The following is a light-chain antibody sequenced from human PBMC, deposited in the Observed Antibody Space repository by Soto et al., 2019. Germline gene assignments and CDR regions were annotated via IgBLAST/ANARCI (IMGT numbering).Light chain of an antibody. CDR3: QRYNDYPLT. J-gene: IGKJ4*01. CDR1: QSISSW. CDR2: KAS. Sequence: DIQMTQSPSTLSASVGDRVTITCRASQSISSWLAWYQQKPGKAPKLLVYKASSLQRGVPSRFRGSGSGTEFTLTISSLQPDDFATYYCQRYNDYPLTFGGGTRVEIK. V-gene: IGKV1-5*03.